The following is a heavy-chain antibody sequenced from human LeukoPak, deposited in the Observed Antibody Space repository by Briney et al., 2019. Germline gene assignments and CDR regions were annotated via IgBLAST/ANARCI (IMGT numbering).Heavy chain of an antibody. D-gene: IGHD5-18*01. Sequence: GGSLRLSCAASGFTFSSYAISWVRQAPGKGLEWVSAISGSGGSTYYADSVKGRFTISRDNSKNTLYLQMNSLRAEDTAVYYCAMGPTAMENYYYYGMDVWGKGTTVTVSS. CDR3: AMGPTAMENYYYYGMDV. J-gene: IGHJ6*04. V-gene: IGHV3-23*01. CDR1: GFTFSSYA. CDR2: ISGSGGST.